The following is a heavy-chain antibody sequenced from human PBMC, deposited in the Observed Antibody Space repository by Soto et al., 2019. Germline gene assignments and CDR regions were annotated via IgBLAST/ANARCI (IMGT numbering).Heavy chain of an antibody. CDR2: TYYRSKWYN. Sequence: SQTPSLTCAISGDSVSSNSAAWNWIRQSPSRGLEWLGRTYYRSKWYNDYAVSVKSRITINPDTSKNQFSLKLSSVTAADTAVYYCARYYYDSSGYYRLDYWGQGTLVTVSS. V-gene: IGHV6-1*01. CDR3: ARYYYDSSGYYRLDY. D-gene: IGHD3-22*01. J-gene: IGHJ4*02. CDR1: GDSVSSNSAA.